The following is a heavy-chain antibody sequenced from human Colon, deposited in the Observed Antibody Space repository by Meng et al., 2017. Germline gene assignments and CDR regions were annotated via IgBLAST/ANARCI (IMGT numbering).Heavy chain of an antibody. J-gene: IGHJ4*02. CDR3: AKYDRPPYCFEY. Sequence: QVQLPESGPGLVRPASSVSVTATVSGRAFSSGCYYWGWIRQPPGKGLEWIGFIYYSGSTNDNPSLTSRATISVDTTKNQFSLNLASVTAADTAVYYCAKYDRPPYCFEYWGQGTLVTVSS. V-gene: IGHV4-61*01. D-gene: IGHD2-15*01. CDR1: GRAFSSGCYY. CDR2: IYYSGST.